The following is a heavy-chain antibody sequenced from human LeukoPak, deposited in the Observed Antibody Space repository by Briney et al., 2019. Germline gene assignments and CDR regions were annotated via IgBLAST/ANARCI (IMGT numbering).Heavy chain of an antibody. V-gene: IGHV3-30*03. J-gene: IGHJ5*02. CDR3: ARDSGGYRMYNWFDP. CDR1: GFTFSSYG. CDR2: ISYDGTNN. D-gene: IGHD5-18*01. Sequence: GGSLRLSCAASGFTFSSYGMHWVRLAPGKGLEWVALISYDGTNNYYADSVKGRFTISRDNSKNTLYLQMNSLRAEDTAVYYCARDSGGYRMYNWFDPWGQGTLVTVSS.